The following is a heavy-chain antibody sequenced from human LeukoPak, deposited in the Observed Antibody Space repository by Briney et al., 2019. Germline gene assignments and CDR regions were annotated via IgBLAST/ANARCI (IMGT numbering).Heavy chain of an antibody. V-gene: IGHV1-18*01. Sequence: GASVKVSCKASGYTFTSYGISWVRQAPGQGLEWMGWISAYNGNTNYAQKLQGRVTMTTDTSTSTAYMELRSLRSDDTAVYYCARDPLTLFGESITGTRNWFDPWGQGTLVTVSS. CDR3: ARDPLTLFGESITGTRNWFDP. CDR2: ISAYNGNT. D-gene: IGHD1-20*01. CDR1: GYTFTSYG. J-gene: IGHJ5*02.